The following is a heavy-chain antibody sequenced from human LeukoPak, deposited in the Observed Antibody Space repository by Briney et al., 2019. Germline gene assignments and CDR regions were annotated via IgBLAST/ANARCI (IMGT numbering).Heavy chain of an antibody. V-gene: IGHV4-34*01. CDR2: INHSGST. CDR3: ARVGIQLWLRYFDY. Sequence: SDTLSLTCAVYGGSFSGYYWSWIRQPPGKGLEWIGEINHSGSTNYNPSLKSRVTISVDTSKNQFSLKLSSVTAADTAVYYCARVGIQLWLRYFDYWGQGTLVTVSS. CDR1: GGSFSGYY. D-gene: IGHD5-18*01. J-gene: IGHJ4*02.